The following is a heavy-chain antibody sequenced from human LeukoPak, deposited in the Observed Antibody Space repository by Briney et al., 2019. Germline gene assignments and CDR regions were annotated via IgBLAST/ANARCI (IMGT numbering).Heavy chain of an antibody. CDR2: INPNSGGT. CDR3: ASSHYGSGSYYNP. J-gene: IGHJ5*02. Sequence: ASVKVSCKASGYTFTGYYMHWVRQAPGQGLERMGWINPNSGGTNYAQKFQGRVTMTRDTSISTAYMELSRLRSDDTAVYYCASSHYGSGSYYNPWGQGTLVTVSS. CDR1: GYTFTGYY. V-gene: IGHV1-2*02. D-gene: IGHD3-10*01.